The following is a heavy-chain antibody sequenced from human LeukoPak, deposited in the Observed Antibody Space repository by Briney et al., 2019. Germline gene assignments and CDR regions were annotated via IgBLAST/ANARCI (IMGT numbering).Heavy chain of an antibody. CDR3: ARDMVGSGYYGSGLFDY. J-gene: IGHJ4*02. CDR1: GYTFTSYA. Sequence: ASVKVSCKASGYTFTSYAMNWVRQAPGQGLEWMGWINTNTGNPTYAQGFTGRFVFSLDTSVSTAYLQISSLKAEDTAVYYCARDMVGSGYYGSGLFDYWGQGTLVTVSS. CDR2: INTNTGNP. D-gene: IGHD3-22*01. V-gene: IGHV7-4-1*02.